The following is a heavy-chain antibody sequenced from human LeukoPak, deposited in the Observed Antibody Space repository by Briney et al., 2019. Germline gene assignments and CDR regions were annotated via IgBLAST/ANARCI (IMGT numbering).Heavy chain of an antibody. CDR2: IYPSGST. CDR3: ARFHTSSWFFDS. V-gene: IGHV4-34*10. CDR1: GEAFKNYY. J-gene: IGHJ4*02. D-gene: IGHD6-13*01. Sequence: SETLSLTCAVHGEAFKNYYWSWIRQPPGKGLEWIGEIYPSGSTNYNPSLKSRVTMSVDESKNEFSLKLTSVTAADTAVYYCARFHTSSWFFDSWGQGILVTVSS.